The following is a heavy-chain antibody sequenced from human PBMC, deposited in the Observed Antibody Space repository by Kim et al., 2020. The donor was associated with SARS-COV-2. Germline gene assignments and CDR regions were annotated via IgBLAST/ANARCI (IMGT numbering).Heavy chain of an antibody. D-gene: IGHD3-10*01. Sequence: GESLKISCKGSGYSFNNYWIGWVRQMPGKGLEWMGIIYPGDSDTRYSPSFQGQVTISADKSISTAYLQWSSLKASDTAMYYCARQPPLYYYGSGSYTGGWFDPWGQGTLVTGSS. CDR1: GYSFNNYW. J-gene: IGHJ5*02. V-gene: IGHV5-51*01. CDR2: IYPGDSDT. CDR3: ARQPPLYYYGSGSYTGGWFDP.